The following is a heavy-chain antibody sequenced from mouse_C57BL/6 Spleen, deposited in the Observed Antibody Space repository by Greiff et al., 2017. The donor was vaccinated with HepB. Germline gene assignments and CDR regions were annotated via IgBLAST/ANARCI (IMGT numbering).Heavy chain of an antibody. V-gene: IGHV5-6*01. J-gene: IGHJ2*01. CDR1: GFTFSSYG. D-gene: IGHD1-1*01. CDR3: ARQITTHYFDY. Sequence: EVQLQESGGDLVKPGGSLKLSCAASGFTFSSYGVSWVRQTPDKRLEWVATISSGGSYTYYPDSVKGRFTISRDNAKNTLYLQMSSLKSEDTAMYYCARQITTHYFDYWGQGTTLTVSS. CDR2: ISSGGSYT.